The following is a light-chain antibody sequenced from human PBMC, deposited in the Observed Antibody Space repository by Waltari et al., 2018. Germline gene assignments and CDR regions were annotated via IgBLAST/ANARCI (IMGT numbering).Light chain of an antibody. CDR3: QQYASSPLT. V-gene: IGKV3-20*01. Sequence: EIVLTQSPCSLSLSPGERATLSCRASQSVSSNYLAWYQQKPGQAPRPLIYGASTRATGIPDRFSGSGSGTDFTLTITRLEPEECAVYYCQQYASSPLTFGGGTKVEIK. CDR2: GAS. J-gene: IGKJ4*01. CDR1: QSVSSNY.